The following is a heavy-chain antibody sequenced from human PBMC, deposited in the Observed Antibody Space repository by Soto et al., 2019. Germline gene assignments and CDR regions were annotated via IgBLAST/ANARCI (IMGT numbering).Heavy chain of an antibody. CDR1: GFTFSSYV. J-gene: IGHJ5*02. CDR3: AKVGYYDSSGHNWFDP. D-gene: IGHD3-22*01. Sequence: GGSLRLCCAVSGFTFSSYVMSWVRQAPGKGLEWVSAISGSGGSTYYADSVKGRFTISRDNSKNTLYLQMNSLRADDTAVYYCAKVGYYDSSGHNWFDPWGQGTLVTVSS. CDR2: ISGSGGST. V-gene: IGHV3-23*01.